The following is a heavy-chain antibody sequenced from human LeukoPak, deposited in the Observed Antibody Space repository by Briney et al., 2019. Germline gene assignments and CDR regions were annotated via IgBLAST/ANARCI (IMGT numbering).Heavy chain of an antibody. CDR1: GFTFSIYA. V-gene: IGHV3-23*01. CDR3: AREASSWYYFDY. D-gene: IGHD6-13*01. Sequence: GGSLRLSCAASGFTFSIYAVNWVRQAPGKGLEWVSAISAATTTTYYADSVKGRFTISRDNSKNTLFLQMNSLRVEDTAVYYCAREASSWYYFDYWGRGTLVTVSS. CDR2: ISAATTTT. J-gene: IGHJ4*02.